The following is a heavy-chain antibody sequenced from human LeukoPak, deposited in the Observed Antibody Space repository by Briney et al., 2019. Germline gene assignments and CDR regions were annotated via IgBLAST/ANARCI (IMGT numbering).Heavy chain of an antibody. CDR1: GFTFSSYW. D-gene: IGHD3-9*01. J-gene: IGHJ4*02. Sequence: GGSLRLSCAASGFTFSSYWMSWVRQAPGKGLEWVSFIYSGGNTHYSDSVKGRFTISRDNAEKSLYLQMNSLRAEDTAVYYCARDPQTILTSSSIDYWGQGTLVTVSS. CDR2: IYSGGNT. CDR3: ARDPQTILTSSSIDY. V-gene: IGHV3-66*01.